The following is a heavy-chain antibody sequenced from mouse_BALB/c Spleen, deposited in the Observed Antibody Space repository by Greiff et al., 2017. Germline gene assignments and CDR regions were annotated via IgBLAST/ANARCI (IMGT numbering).Heavy chain of an antibody. CDR3: ARSGDGLFDY. V-gene: IGHV1S137*01. D-gene: IGHD2-3*01. Sequence: QVQLKQSGAELVRPGVSVKISCKGSGYTFTDYAMLWVQQSHAKSLEWIGVISTYYGDASYNQKFKGKATMTVDKSSSTAYMELARLTSEDSAIYYCARSGDGLFDYWGQGTTLTVSS. CDR1: GYTFTDYA. CDR2: ISTYYGDA. J-gene: IGHJ2*01.